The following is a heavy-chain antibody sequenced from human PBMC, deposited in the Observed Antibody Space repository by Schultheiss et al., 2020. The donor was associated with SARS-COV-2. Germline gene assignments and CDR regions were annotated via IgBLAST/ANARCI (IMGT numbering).Heavy chain of an antibody. CDR1: GFTFSSYG. Sequence: GESLKISCAASGFTFSSYGMHWVRQAPGKGLEWVAVISYDGSNKYYADSVKGRFTISRDNSKNTLYLQMNSLRAEDTAVYYCAKGGTYYYYGMDVWGQGTTVTVSS. CDR3: AKGGTYYYYGMDV. V-gene: IGHV3-30*18. CDR2: ISYDGSNK. J-gene: IGHJ6*02.